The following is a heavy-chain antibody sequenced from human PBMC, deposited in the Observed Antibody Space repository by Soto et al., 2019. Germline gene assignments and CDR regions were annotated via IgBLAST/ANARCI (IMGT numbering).Heavy chain of an antibody. J-gene: IGHJ4*02. CDR1: GYTFTGYY. D-gene: IGHD6-13*01. CDR2: INPNSGGT. CDR3: ARDHSSSWYGGYDY. V-gene: IGHV1-2*04. Sequence: ASVKVSCKAPGYTFTGYYMHWVRQAPGQGLEWMGWINPNSGGTNYAQKFQGWVTMTRDTSISTAYMELSRLRSDDTAVYYCARDHSSSWYGGYDYWGQGTLVTVSS.